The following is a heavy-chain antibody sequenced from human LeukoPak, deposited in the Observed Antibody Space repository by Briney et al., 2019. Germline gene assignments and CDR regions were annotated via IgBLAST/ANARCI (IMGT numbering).Heavy chain of an antibody. Sequence: PSETQSLTCTVSGGSISSYYWSWIRQPPGKGLEWIGYIYYSGSTNYNPSLKSRVTISVDASKNQFSLKLSSVTAADTAVYYCARTYYDYVWGSSPTFDYWGQGTLVTVSS. CDR1: GGSISSYY. CDR3: ARTYYDYVWGSSPTFDY. V-gene: IGHV4-59*01. J-gene: IGHJ4*02. CDR2: IYYSGST. D-gene: IGHD3-16*01.